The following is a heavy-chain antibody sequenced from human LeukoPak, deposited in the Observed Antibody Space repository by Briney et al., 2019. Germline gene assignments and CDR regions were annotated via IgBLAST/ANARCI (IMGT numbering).Heavy chain of an antibody. CDR3: ATASWREGHGGAFDI. V-gene: IGHV1-24*01. CDR2: FDPEDGET. J-gene: IGHJ3*02. Sequence: GASVKVSCKVSEYTLTELSMHWVRQAPGKGLEWMGGFDPEDGETIYAQKFQGRVTMTEDTSTDTAYMELSSLRSEDTAVYYCATASWREGHGGAFDIWGQGTMVTVSS. CDR1: EYTLTELS. D-gene: IGHD6-13*01.